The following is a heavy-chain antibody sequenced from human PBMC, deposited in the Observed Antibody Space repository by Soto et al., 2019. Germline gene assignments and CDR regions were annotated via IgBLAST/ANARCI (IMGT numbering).Heavy chain of an antibody. CDR2: IKSKTDGGTT. CDR1: GLTFSNAW. J-gene: IGHJ4*02. V-gene: IGHV3-15*01. D-gene: IGHD3-3*01. Sequence: GGSLRLSCAASGLTFSNAWMSWVRQAPGKGLEWVGRIKSKTDGGTTDYAAPVKGRFTISRDDSKNTLYLQMNSLKTEDTAVYYCTTSHYDFWSGPDITVYYFDYWGQGTLVTVSS. CDR3: TTSHYDFWSGPDITVYYFDY.